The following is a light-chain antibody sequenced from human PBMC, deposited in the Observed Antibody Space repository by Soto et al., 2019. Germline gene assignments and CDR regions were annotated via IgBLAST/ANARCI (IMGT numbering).Light chain of an antibody. CDR1: QSISSW. V-gene: IGKV1-5*03. Sequence: DIQMTQSPSTLSASVGDRVTITCRASQSISSWLAWYQQKPGKAPNLLIYKASSLESGVPSRFSSSGSGTEFTLTISSLQPDDFATYYCQQYQSYWTFGQGTKVEIK. CDR3: QQYQSYWT. CDR2: KAS. J-gene: IGKJ1*01.